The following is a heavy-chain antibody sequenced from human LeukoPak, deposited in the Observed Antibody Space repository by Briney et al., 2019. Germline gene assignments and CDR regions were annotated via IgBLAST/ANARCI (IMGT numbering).Heavy chain of an antibody. J-gene: IGHJ4*02. V-gene: IGHV4-30-2*01. CDR1: GGSISSGGYS. CDR3: ARGGGYYYDRSYRALDY. D-gene: IGHD3-22*01. Sequence: SQTLSLTCAVSGGSISSGGYSWSWIRQPPGKGLEWIGYIYHSGSTYYNPSLKSRVTISVDRSKNQFSLKLSSVTAADTAVYYCARGGGYYYDRSYRALDYWGQGTLVTVSS. CDR2: IYHSGST.